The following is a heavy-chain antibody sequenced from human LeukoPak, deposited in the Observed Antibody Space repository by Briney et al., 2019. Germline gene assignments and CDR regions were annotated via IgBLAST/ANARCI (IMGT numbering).Heavy chain of an antibody. D-gene: IGHD3-10*01. J-gene: IGHJ4*02. CDR1: GGSISSGGYS. CDR2: INHSAST. V-gene: IGHV4-30-2*01. CDR3: ARVEVGVGPDY. Sequence: SQTLSLTCAVSGGSISSGGYSGSWIRQPRGKGLEWIGEINHSASTNYTPSLNTRLIISVATSKNQFSLKVSSVTAADTAVYYCARVEVGVGPDYWGQGTLVTVSS.